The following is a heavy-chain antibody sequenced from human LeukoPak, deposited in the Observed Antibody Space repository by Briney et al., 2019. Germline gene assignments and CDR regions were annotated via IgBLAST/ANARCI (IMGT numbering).Heavy chain of an antibody. V-gene: IGHV1-69*13. D-gene: IGHD2-15*01. CDR2: IIPIFGTA. J-gene: IGHJ5*02. CDR1: GGTFSSYA. Sequence: EVSVKVSCTASGGTFSSYAISWVRQAPGQGLEWMGGIIPIFGTANYAQKFQGRVTITADESTSTAYMELSSLRSEDTAVYYCARDRGVVVAAMVTENWFDPWGQGTLVTVSS. CDR3: ARDRGVVVAAMVTENWFDP.